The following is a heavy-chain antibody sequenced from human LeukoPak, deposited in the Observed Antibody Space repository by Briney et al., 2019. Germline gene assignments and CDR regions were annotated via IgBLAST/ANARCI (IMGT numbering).Heavy chain of an antibody. CDR2: IYTSGIT. CDR3: ARAFNYYDSSGTRWYFDL. V-gene: IGHV4-4*07. Sequence: SETLSLTCTVSGGSISIYYWSWIRQPAGKGLEWIGRIYTSGITNYNPSLKSRVTMSVATSKNQFSLRLRSVTAADTAVYYCARAFNYYDSSGTRWYFDLWGRGTLVTVFS. D-gene: IGHD3-22*01. CDR1: GGSISIYY. J-gene: IGHJ2*01.